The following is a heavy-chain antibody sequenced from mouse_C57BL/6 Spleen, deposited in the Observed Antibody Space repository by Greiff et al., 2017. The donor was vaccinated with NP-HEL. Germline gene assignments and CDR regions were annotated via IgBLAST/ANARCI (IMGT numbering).Heavy chain of an antibody. CDR2: LYPGSGST. J-gene: IGHJ4*01. CDR3: ARGIYYYGSSRYYYAMDY. CDR1: GYTFTSYW. D-gene: IGHD1-1*01. V-gene: IGHV1-55*01. Sequence: QVQLQQPGAELVKPGASVKMSCKASGYTFTSYWITWVKQRPGQGLEWIGDLYPGSGSTNYNEKFKSKATLTVDTSSSTAYMQLSSLTSEDSAVYYCARGIYYYGSSRYYYAMDYWGQGTSVTISS.